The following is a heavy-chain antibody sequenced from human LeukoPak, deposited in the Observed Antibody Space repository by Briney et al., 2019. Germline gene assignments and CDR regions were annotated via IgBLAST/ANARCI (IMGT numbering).Heavy chain of an antibody. CDR2: FDPEDGET. CDR3: AKGGNWNYVFWFDP. V-gene: IGHV1-24*01. D-gene: IGHD1-7*01. CDR1: GYTLTELS. Sequence: ASVKVSCKVSGYTLTELSMHWVRQAPGKGLEWMGGFDPEDGETIYAQKFQGRVTMTEDTSTDTAYMELSSLRSEDTAVYYCAKGGNWNYVFWFDPWGQGTLVTVSS. J-gene: IGHJ5*02.